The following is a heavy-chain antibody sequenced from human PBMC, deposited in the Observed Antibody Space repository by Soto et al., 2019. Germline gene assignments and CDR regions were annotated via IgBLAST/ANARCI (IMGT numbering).Heavy chain of an antibody. CDR1: GYTFTSYG. D-gene: IGHD6-19*01. Sequence: QVQLVQSGAEVKKPGASVKVSCKASGYTFTSYGISWVRQAPGQGLEWMGWIRAYNGNTNYAQKLQGRVTMTTDTSTRTAYMEPRSLRSDDTAMYYCARGPLGLAYYYYDMDVWGKGTTVTVSS. V-gene: IGHV1-18*01. CDR2: IRAYNGNT. CDR3: ARGPLGLAYYYYDMDV. J-gene: IGHJ6*03.